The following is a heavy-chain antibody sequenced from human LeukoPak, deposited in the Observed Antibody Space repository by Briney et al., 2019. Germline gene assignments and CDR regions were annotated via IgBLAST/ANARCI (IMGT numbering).Heavy chain of an antibody. V-gene: IGHV1-69*06. CDR1: GGTFSSYA. D-gene: IGHD1-1*01. J-gene: IGHJ4*02. Sequence: SVKVSCKASGGTFSSYAISWVRQAPGQGLEWMGGIIPIFGTANYAQKFQGRVTITADKSTSTAYMELSSLRSEDTAVYYCARELIQLERSPFDYWGQGTLITVSS. CDR2: IIPIFGTA. CDR3: ARELIQLERSPFDY.